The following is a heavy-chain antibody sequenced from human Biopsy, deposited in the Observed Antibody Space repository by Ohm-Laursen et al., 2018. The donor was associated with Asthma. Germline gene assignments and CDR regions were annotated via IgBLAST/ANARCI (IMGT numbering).Heavy chain of an antibody. D-gene: IGHD5-18*01. CDR2: IHNSGNT. J-gene: IGHJ5*02. V-gene: IGHV4-59*01. Sequence: TLSLTCTVSGGSISSDYWSWLRQSPGKGLEWIGYIHNSGNTNYNPSLKSRDTISLDTSKNHFSLRLSFVTAADTAVYFCARGQGRGIQLWSLDPWGQGILVTVSS. CDR1: GGSISSDY. CDR3: ARGQGRGIQLWSLDP.